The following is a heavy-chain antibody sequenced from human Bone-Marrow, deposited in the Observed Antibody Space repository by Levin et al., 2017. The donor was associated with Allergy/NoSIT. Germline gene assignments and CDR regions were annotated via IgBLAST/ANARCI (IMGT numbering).Heavy chain of an antibody. J-gene: IGHJ3*02. V-gene: IGHV3-21*01. CDR1: GFTFSSYS. CDR3: ARAPPLSSWSALGAFDI. CDR2: ISSSSSYI. D-gene: IGHD6-13*01. Sequence: GGSLRLSCAASGFTFSSYSMNWVRQAPGKGLEWVSSISSSSSYIYYADSVKGRFTISRDNAKNSLYLQMNSLRAEDTAVYYCARAPPLSSWSALGAFDIWGQGTMVTVSS.